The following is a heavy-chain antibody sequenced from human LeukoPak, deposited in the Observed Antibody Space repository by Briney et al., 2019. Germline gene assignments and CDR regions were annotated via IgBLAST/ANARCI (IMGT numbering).Heavy chain of an antibody. CDR1: GGSISSGGYY. J-gene: IGHJ4*02. D-gene: IGHD3-9*01. CDR2: IYYSGST. V-gene: IGHV4-31*03. CDR3: ARDRNFDWLGDY. Sequence: PSQTQSLTCTVSGGSISSGGYYWSWIRQHPGKGLEWIGYIYYSGSTYYNPSLKSRVTISVDTSKNQFSLKLSSVTAADTAVYYCARDRNFDWLGDYWGQGTLVTVSS.